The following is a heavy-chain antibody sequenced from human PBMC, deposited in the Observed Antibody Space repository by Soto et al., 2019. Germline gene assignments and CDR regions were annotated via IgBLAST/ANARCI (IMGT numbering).Heavy chain of an antibody. CDR3: ARRYLGGADTDWFDP. CDR2: IYYSGST. J-gene: IGHJ5*02. V-gene: IGHV4-59*08. Sequence: EALSRTCDGRGGSMCRYRWWRNRQNKRKGLEWIGYIYYSGSTNYNPSLKSRVTMSVDTSKNQFSLNLNSVTATDTAVYYCARRYLGGADTDWFDPWGHGALVTVSS. D-gene: IGHD6-13*01. CDR1: GGSMCRYR.